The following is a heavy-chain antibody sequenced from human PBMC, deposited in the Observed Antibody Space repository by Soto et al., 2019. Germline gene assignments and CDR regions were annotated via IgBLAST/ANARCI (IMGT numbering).Heavy chain of an antibody. CDR1: GGSLSGYY. CDR2: IHLSGSI. V-gene: IGHV4-34*01. J-gene: IGHJ4*02. D-gene: IGHD1-1*01. CDR3: SRGGDAYKAGNY. Sequence: PSETLSLTCAVYGGSLSGYYWTWIRRPPGKGLEWIGEIHLSGSINYNSSLKSRVTISADTSKNQFFLKLSSVTAADTAVYYCSRGGDAYKAGNYWGQGTLVTVSS.